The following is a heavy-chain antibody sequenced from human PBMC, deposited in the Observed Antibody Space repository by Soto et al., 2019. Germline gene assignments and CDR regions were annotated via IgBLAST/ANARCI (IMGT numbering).Heavy chain of an antibody. J-gene: IGHJ6*02. CDR2: IYYSGKT. V-gene: IGHV4-39*01. CDR3: ARFRVAARDYYHYYGMDV. CDR1: GGSISRSLYY. D-gene: IGHD6-6*01. Sequence: SETLSLTCTVSGGSISRSLYYWGWIRQPPGKGLEWFGSIYYSGKTYYNPSLKSRVTISVDTSKNQFSLKLSSVTAADTAVYNCARFRVAARDYYHYYGMDVWGQGTTVTVSS.